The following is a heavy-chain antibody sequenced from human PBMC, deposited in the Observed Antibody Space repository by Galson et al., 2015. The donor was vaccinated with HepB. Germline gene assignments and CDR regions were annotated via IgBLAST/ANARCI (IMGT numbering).Heavy chain of an antibody. CDR3: TRGGTNGYSSSSY. CDR2: LRGGGGST. J-gene: IGHJ4*02. CDR1: GFTFSFYA. D-gene: IGHD6-6*01. Sequence: SLRLSCAASGFTFSFYAMNWVRQAPGKGLEWVSALRGGGGSTYYADSVKGRFTISRDDSKSTLYLQMNSLKAEDTAVYYCTRGGTNGYSSSSYWGQGTLVTVSS. V-gene: IGHV3-23*01.